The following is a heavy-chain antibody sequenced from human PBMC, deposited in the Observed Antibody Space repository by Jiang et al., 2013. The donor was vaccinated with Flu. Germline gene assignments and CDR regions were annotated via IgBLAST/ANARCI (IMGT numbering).Heavy chain of an antibody. D-gene: IGHD1-26*01. CDR3: ASSVGATYYFDY. CDR1: GGSISSYY. J-gene: IGHJ4*02. Sequence: LLKPSETLSLTCTVSGGSISSYYWSWIRQPPGKGLEWIGYIYYSGSTNYNPSLKSRVTISVDTSKNQFSLKLSSVTAADTAVYYCASSVGATYYFDYWGQGTLVTVSS. V-gene: IGHV4-59*08. CDR2: IYYSGST.